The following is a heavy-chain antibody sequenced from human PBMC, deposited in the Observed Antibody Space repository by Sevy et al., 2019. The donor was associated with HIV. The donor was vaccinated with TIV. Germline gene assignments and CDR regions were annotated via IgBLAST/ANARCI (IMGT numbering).Heavy chain of an antibody. CDR3: ARAPLGLIPLDY. J-gene: IGHJ4*02. V-gene: IGHV1-18*01. CDR1: GYTFTSYG. Sequence: ASVKVSCKASGYTFTSYGISWVRQAPGQGLEWMGWISAYNGNTNYAQKLQGRVTMTTDTSTSTAYMELRSLRSDDTAMYYCARAPLGLIPLDYWGQGTLVTVSS. CDR2: ISAYNGNT. D-gene: IGHD3-22*01.